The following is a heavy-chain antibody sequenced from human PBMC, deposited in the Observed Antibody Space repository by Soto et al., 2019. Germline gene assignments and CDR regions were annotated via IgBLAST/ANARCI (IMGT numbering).Heavy chain of an antibody. V-gene: IGHV1-58*01. CDR2: IVVGSGNT. J-gene: IGHJ4*02. D-gene: IGHD2-2*01. CDR3: PGVLARERPADR. Sequence: QMQLVQSGPEVKKPGTSVKVSCKASGFTFTSSAVQWVRQARGQRLEWIGWIVVGSGNTNYAQKFQERVTITRDMSTSTASGELSSRRSEDRAVYYCPGVLARERPADRWGKGTLVTVSS. CDR1: GFTFTSSA.